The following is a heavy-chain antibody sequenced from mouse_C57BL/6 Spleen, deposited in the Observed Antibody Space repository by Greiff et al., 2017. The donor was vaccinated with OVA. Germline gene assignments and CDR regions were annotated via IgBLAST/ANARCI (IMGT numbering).Heavy chain of an antibody. Sequence: QVQLQQPGAELVKPGASVKLSCKASGYTFTSYWMHWVQQRPGRGLEWIGRIDPTSGGTKSTEKLKSKATMTVDNPAVTAYMHLSSLTSEDSAVYNGTRGYYYGSSSYYAMDYWGQGTSVTVSS. V-gene: IGHV1-72*01. D-gene: IGHD1-1*01. J-gene: IGHJ4*01. CDR2: IDPTSGGT. CDR3: TRGYYYGSSSYYAMDY. CDR1: GYTFTSYW.